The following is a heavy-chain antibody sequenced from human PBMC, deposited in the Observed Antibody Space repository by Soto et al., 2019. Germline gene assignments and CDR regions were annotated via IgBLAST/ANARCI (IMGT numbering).Heavy chain of an antibody. Sequence: SETLSLTCTVSGGSISSGGYYWSWIRQHPGKGLEWIGYIYYSGSTYYNPSLKSRVTISVDTSKNQFSLKLSSVTAADTAVYYCARALSGANYYYMDVWGKGTTVTVSS. CDR1: GGSISSGGYY. CDR2: IYYSGST. CDR3: ARALSGANYYYMDV. J-gene: IGHJ6*03. V-gene: IGHV4-31*03. D-gene: IGHD3-10*01.